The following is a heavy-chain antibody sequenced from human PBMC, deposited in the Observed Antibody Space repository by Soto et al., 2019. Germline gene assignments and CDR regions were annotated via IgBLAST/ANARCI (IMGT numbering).Heavy chain of an antibody. CDR3: ARNDYGGNYWYFDL. V-gene: IGHV3-30-3*01. D-gene: IGHD4-17*01. J-gene: IGHJ2*01. CDR2: ISYDGSNK. Sequence: QVRLVESGGGVVQPGRSLRLSCAASGFTFSSYAMHWVRQAPGKGLEWVAVISYDGSNKYYADSVKGRFTISRDNSKNTLYLQMNSLRAEDTAVYYCARNDYGGNYWYFDLWGRGTLVTVSS. CDR1: GFTFSSYA.